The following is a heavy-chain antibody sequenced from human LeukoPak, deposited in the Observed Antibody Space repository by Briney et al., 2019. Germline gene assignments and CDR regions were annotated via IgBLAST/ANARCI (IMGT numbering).Heavy chain of an antibody. CDR3: ARRVRAYSSPRSAFDI. D-gene: IGHD6-13*01. CDR1: GGTFSSYA. V-gene: IGHV1-69*01. CDR2: IIPIFGTA. J-gene: IGHJ3*02. Sequence: SVKVSCKASGGTFSSYAISWVRQAPGQGLEWMGGIIPIFGTANYAQKFQGRVTITADESTSTAYMELSSLRSEDTAVYYCARRVRAYSSPRSAFDIWGQGTMVTVSS.